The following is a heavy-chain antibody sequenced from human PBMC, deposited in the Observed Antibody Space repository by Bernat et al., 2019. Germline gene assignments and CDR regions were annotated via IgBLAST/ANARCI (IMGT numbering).Heavy chain of an antibody. CDR3: ARESDGMDV. CDR2: ISYDGSNK. J-gene: IGHJ6*02. Sequence: QVQLVESGGGVVQPGRSLRLSCAASGFTFSSYAMHWVRQAPGKGLEWVAVISYDGSNKYSADSVKGRFTISRDNSKNTLYLQMNSLRAEDTAVYYCARESDGMDVWGQGTTVTVSS. CDR1: GFTFSSYA. V-gene: IGHV3-30-3*01.